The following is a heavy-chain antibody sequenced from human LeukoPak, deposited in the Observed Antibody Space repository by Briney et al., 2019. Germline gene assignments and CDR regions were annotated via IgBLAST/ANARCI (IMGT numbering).Heavy chain of an antibody. CDR3: SRDPRPCDY. CDR1: GFTFRDAW. CDR2: ISGSGSVI. J-gene: IGHJ4*02. Sequence: GGSLRLSCAASGFTFRDAWMTWVRQAPGKGLESVAYISGSGSVIVYADSVKGRFTISRDNAQNSLYLQMNSLRDEDTAVYYCSRDPRPCDYWGQGTLVTVSS. V-gene: IGHV3-11*04.